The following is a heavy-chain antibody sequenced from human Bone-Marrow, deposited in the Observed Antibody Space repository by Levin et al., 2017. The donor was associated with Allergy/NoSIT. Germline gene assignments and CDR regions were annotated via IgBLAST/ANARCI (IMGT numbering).Heavy chain of an antibody. Sequence: GGSLRLSCAASGFTFSSYNMNWVRQAPGKGLEWVSYISSSSSTMYYADSVKGRFTISRDSAKNSLYLQMNSLRAEDTATYYCARDWTAALGATSWFGPWGQGTRVTVS. D-gene: IGHD3/OR15-3a*01. CDR3: ARDWTAALGATSWFGP. J-gene: IGHJ5*02. CDR2: ISSSSSTM. CDR1: GFTFSSYN. V-gene: IGHV3-48*01.